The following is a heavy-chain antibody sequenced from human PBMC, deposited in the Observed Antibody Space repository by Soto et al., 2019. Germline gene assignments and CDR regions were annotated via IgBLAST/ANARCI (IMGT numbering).Heavy chain of an antibody. D-gene: IGHD5-12*01. Sequence: SETLSLTCTVSGGSISSSSYYWGWIRQPPGKGLEWIGSIYYSGSTYYNPSLKSRVTISVDTSKNQFSLKLSSVTAADTAVYYCARLHATARKRGYSGYDSPFDDYWGQGTLLTVSS. V-gene: IGHV4-39*01. CDR3: ARLHATARKRGYSGYDSPFDDY. CDR2: IYYSGST. J-gene: IGHJ4*02. CDR1: GGSISSSSYY.